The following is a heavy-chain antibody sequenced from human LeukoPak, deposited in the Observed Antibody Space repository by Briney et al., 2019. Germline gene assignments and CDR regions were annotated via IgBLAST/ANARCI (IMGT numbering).Heavy chain of an antibody. J-gene: IGHJ6*02. V-gene: IGHV1-2*02. D-gene: IGHD1-26*01. Sequence: GASVKVSCKASEYTFTGYYMHWVRQAPGQGLEWMGWINPNSGGTNYAQKFQGRVTMTRDTSISTAYMELSRLRSDDTAVYYCARDPGSYFYYYYGMDVWGQGTTVTVSS. CDR2: INPNSGGT. CDR1: EYTFTGYY. CDR3: ARDPGSYFYYYYGMDV.